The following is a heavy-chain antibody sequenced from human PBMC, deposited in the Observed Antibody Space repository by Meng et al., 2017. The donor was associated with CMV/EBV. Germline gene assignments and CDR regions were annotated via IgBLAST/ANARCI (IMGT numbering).Heavy chain of an antibody. CDR3: TTKLWFGELPFDY. D-gene: IGHD3-10*01. CDR2: ISGSGDST. V-gene: IGHV3-23*01. CDR1: GLNFSSYA. J-gene: IGHJ4*02. Sequence: AGYGLNFSSYAMVWVRQPPGKGLDWVSAISGSGDSTYYADSVKGRFTISRDTSKHTLYLQMNSLRAEDTAVYYCTTKLWFGELPFDYWGQGTLVTVSS.